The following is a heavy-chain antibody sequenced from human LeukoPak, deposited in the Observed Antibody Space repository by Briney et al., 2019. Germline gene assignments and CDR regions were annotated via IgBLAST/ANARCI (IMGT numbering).Heavy chain of an antibody. J-gene: IGHJ4*02. CDR1: GFTFSSYG. D-gene: IGHD2-21*01. CDR3: AKDQGKHIEN. CDR2: ISYDGSNK. V-gene: IGHV3-30*18. Sequence: TGGSLRLSCAASGFTFSSYGMHWVRQAPGKGLEWVTVISYDGSNKYCADSVKGRFTISRDNSKNTLYLQMNSLRAEDTAVYYCAKDQGKHIENWGQGTLVTVSS.